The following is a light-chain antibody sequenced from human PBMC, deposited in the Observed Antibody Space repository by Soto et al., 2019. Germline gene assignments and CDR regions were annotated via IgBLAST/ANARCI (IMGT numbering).Light chain of an antibody. CDR2: DAS. CDR1: QSISSW. V-gene: IGKV1-5*01. J-gene: IGKJ4*01. CDR3: QQFNSYPLT. Sequence: DIQMTQSRSTLSASVEDRVTITCRASQSISSWLAWYQQKPGKAPKLLIYDASSLESGVPSTFSGSGSGTEFTLTISSLQPDDLATYYCQQFNSYPLTFGGGTKVEIK.